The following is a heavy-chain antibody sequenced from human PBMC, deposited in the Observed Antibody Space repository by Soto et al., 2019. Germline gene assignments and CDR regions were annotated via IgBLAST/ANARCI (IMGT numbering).Heavy chain of an antibody. Sequence: HPGGSLRLSCAASGFIFSSYWMHWVRQAPGKGLEWVSAISGSGGSTYYADSVKGRFTISRDNSKNTLYLQMNSLRAEDTAVYYCAKDAYYYGSGSWDVWGQGTTVTVSS. V-gene: IGHV3-23*01. CDR2: ISGSGGST. CDR3: AKDAYYYGSGSWDV. D-gene: IGHD3-10*01. J-gene: IGHJ6*02. CDR1: GFIFSSYW.